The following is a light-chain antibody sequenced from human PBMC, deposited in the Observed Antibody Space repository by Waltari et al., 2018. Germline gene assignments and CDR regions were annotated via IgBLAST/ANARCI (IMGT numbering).Light chain of an antibody. J-gene: IGKJ1*01. V-gene: IGKV3-20*01. CDR2: GAS. CDR1: QSVSRT. CDR3: QHYVSLPAT. Sequence: WERATLSCRASQSVSRTLAWYQQKPGQAPRLLIYGASTRATGIPERFSGGGSGTDFSLTISRLEPEDFAVYYCQHYVSLPATFGQGTKVEVK.